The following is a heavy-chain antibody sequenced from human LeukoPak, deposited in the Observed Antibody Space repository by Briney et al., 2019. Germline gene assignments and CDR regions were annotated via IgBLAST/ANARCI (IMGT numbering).Heavy chain of an antibody. V-gene: IGHV3-21*01. CDR3: TGSSWDY. D-gene: IGHD6-13*01. CDR2: ISNSGSHK. J-gene: IGHJ4*02. CDR1: GFTFSNYH. Sequence: GGTLTLSCTASGFTFSNYHMNWVRQPPGKGLEWVSSISNSGSHKYYPDSLKSRFTISRDNAKNSLYLQRNSLRVEYTAVYYCTGSSWDYWGQGTLVTVSS.